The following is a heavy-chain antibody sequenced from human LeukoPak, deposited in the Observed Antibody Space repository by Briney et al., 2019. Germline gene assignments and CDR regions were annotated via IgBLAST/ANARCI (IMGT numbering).Heavy chain of an antibody. Sequence: SETLFLTCTVSGGSISSYYWSWIRQPAGKGLEWIGRIYTSGSTNYNPSLKSRVTMSVDTSKNQFSLKLSSVTAADTAVYYCARDGSEMATKRRNAFDIWGQGTMVTVSS. CDR1: GGSISSYY. J-gene: IGHJ3*02. CDR3: ARDGSEMATKRRNAFDI. V-gene: IGHV4-4*07. CDR2: IYTSGST. D-gene: IGHD5-24*01.